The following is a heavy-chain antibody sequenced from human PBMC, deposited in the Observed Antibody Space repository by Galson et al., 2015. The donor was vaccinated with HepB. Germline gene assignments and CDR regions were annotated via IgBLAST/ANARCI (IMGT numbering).Heavy chain of an antibody. J-gene: IGHJ6*04. D-gene: IGHD3-22*01. CDR2: IKRDGSEK. CDR3: ASQTRASDFYFYYLYMDV. CDR1: GFTFSSFW. V-gene: IGHV3-7*01. Sequence: SLRLSCAASGFTFSSFWMSWVRQAPGKGLEWVANIKRDGSEKYYVDSVKGRFTVSRDNAENSLYLRMNSLRAEDTAVYYCASQTRASDFYFYYLYMDVWGKGTTVTVSS.